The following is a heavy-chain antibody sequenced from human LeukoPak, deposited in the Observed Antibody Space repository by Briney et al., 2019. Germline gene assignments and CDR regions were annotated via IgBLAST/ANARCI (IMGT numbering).Heavy chain of an antibody. D-gene: IGHD6-13*01. V-gene: IGHV3-23*05. CDR2: IFASGSTT. CDR1: GFTFSGYA. J-gene: IGHJ4*02. Sequence: GGSLRLSCAASGFTFSGYAMNWVRQAPGKGLEWVSLIFASGSTTKYADSVKGRFTISRDNSKNTLYLQMNSLRAEDTAVYYCAKSEGVSRGYFDYWGQGTLVTVSS. CDR3: AKSEGVSRGYFDY.